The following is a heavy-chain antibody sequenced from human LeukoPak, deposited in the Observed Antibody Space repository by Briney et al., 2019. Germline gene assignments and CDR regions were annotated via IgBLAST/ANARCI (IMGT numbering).Heavy chain of an antibody. CDR1: GFTFSSYA. CDR3: SRGNKGERGYYFDY. CDR2: ISYDGSNK. D-gene: IGHD3-16*01. J-gene: IGHJ4*02. V-gene: IGHV3-30-3*01. Sequence: GGSLRLSCAASGFTFSSYAMHWVRQAPGKGLEWVAVISYDGSNKYYASSGKGRFTISRDNSKNTLYLQMNRLRAEDTAVYYFSRGNKGERGYYFDYWGQGTLVIVSS.